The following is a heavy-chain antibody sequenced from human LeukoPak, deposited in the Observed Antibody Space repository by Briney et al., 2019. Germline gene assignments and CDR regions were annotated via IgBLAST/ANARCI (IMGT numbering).Heavy chain of an antibody. CDR3: ARSVTPQYFQH. Sequence: ASVKVSCKASGYTFTSYGLNWVRQAPGQGLEWMGWINTNTGNPTYAQGFTGRFVFSLDTSVSTAYLQISSLKAEDTAVYYCARSVTPQYFQHWGQGTLVAVSS. V-gene: IGHV7-4-1*02. D-gene: IGHD4-17*01. CDR1: GYTFTSYG. J-gene: IGHJ1*01. CDR2: INTNTGNP.